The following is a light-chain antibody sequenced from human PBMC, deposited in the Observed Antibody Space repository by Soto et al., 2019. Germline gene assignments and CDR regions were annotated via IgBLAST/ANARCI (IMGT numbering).Light chain of an antibody. V-gene: IGKV1-8*01. CDR3: QQYYSYPHP. Sequence: AIRMTQSPSSFSASTGDRVTITCRASQVISSYLAWYQQKPGKAPKLLIYAASTLQSGVPSRFSGSGSGTDFTLTISCLQSEDFATYYCQQYYSYPHPFGQGTKVEIK. J-gene: IGKJ1*01. CDR1: QVISSY. CDR2: AAS.